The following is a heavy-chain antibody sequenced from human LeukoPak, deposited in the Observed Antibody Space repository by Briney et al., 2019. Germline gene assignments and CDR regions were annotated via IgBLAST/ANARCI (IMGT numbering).Heavy chain of an antibody. CDR1: GFTFSSFD. Sequence: GGSLRLSCAASGFTFSSFDMHWVRQPTGQGLEWVSTIGTASDTYYPGSVEGRFTLSRDNAKNSLYLQMNSLPAGDTAVYYCARGPPRGKYYYMDVWGKGTTVTVSS. V-gene: IGHV3-13*01. J-gene: IGHJ6*03. CDR3: ARGPPRGKYYYMDV. CDR2: IGTASDT. D-gene: IGHD1-1*01.